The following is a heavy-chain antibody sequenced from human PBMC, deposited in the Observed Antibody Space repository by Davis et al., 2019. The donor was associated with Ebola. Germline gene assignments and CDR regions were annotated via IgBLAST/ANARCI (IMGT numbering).Heavy chain of an antibody. V-gene: IGHV4-39*07. Sequence: SETLSLTCTVSGGSISSSSYYWGWIRQPPGKGLEWIGNIYYSGSTNYNPSLKSRVTISVDTSKNQFSLKLSSVTAADTAVYYCARNDYDFWSGYYGTNWFDPWGQGTLVTVSS. D-gene: IGHD3-3*01. CDR3: ARNDYDFWSGYYGTNWFDP. CDR1: GGSISSSSYY. J-gene: IGHJ5*02. CDR2: IYYSGST.